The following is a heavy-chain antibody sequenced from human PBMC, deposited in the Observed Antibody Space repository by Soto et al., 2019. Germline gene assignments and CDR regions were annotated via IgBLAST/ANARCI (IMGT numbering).Heavy chain of an antibody. J-gene: IGHJ6*02. CDR3: ARDFDRGRXYDTLTGYYYYFYGMDV. Sequence: GGSLRLSCAASGFTFSSYAMHWVRQAPGKGLEWVAVISSDGTNEYHAGSVKGRFTISRDNFKNTLSLQMNSLRVEDTAVYYCARDFDRGRXYDTLTGYYYYFYGMDVWGRGTTVTVSS. CDR2: ISSDGTNE. CDR1: GFTFSSYA. V-gene: IGHV3-30-3*01. D-gene: IGHD3-9*01.